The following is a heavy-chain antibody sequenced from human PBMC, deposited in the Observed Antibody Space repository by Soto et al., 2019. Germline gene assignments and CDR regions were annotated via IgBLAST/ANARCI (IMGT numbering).Heavy chain of an antibody. D-gene: IGHD2-2*03. CDR2: INVYNGDI. CDR3: ARVDVAVVPAAMYYFDS. CDR1: GYIFNYYG. V-gene: IGHV1-18*04. Sequence: QVQLLQSGAEVQKPGASVKVSCKASGYIFNYYGISWVRQAPGQGLEWMGWINVYNGDIKFAEKFQDRVTMTTDTSTTTAYMELRSLRSDDTAVDYCARVDVAVVPAAMYYFDSWGQGTLVTVSS. J-gene: IGHJ4*02.